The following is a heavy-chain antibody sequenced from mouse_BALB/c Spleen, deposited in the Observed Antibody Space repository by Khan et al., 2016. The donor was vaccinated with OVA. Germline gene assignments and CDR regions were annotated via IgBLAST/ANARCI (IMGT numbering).Heavy chain of an antibody. J-gene: IGHJ4*01. CDR2: IWGGGGT. CDR1: GFSLSRSN. CDR3: ARAYYRYDGYYAMDY. V-gene: IGHV2-6-4*01. D-gene: IGHD2-14*01. Sequence: QVQLKASGPGLVAPSQSLSITCTVSGFSLSRSNIHWVRQPPGTGLEWLGMIWGGGGTDYNSTLKIRLSISKDNSKSQVFLKMNSLQTDDTAMYYCARAYYRYDGYYAMDYWGQGTSVTVSS.